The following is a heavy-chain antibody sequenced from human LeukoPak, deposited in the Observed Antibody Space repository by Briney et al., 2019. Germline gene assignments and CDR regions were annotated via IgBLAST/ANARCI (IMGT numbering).Heavy chain of an antibody. V-gene: IGHV3-21*01. CDR3: ARDSSYSGRDDY. CDR1: GFTFSSYS. D-gene: IGHD2-21*01. J-gene: IGHJ4*02. CDR2: ISSSSSYI. Sequence: GGSLRLSCAASGFTFSSYSMNWVRQAPGKGLEWVSSISSSSSYIYYADSVKGRITISRDNAKNSLYLQMNSLRAEDTAVYYCARDSSYSGRDDYWGQGTLVTVSS.